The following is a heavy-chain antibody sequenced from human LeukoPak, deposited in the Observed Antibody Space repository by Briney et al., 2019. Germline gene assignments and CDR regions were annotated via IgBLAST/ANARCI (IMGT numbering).Heavy chain of an antibody. CDR1: GGTFSSYA. CDR2: VIPIFGTA. Sequence: SVKVFCKGSGGTFSSYAISWGRQGPGQGLEWMGGVIPIFGTANYAQKFQGRVTITTDESTSTAYMELSSLRSEDTAVYYCARSPVAGTTLVPDYWGQGTLVTVSS. CDR3: ARSPVAGTTLVPDY. J-gene: IGHJ4*02. V-gene: IGHV1-69*05. D-gene: IGHD1-7*01.